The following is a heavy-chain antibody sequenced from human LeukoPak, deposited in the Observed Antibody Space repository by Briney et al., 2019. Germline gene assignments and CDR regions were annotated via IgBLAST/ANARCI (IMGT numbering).Heavy chain of an antibody. J-gene: IGHJ3*02. Sequence: VASVKVSCKASGYTFTDYYIHWVRQAPGQGLEWMGWLNPSSGDTNFAQKFQGRVTMTRDTSISTAYMDLSRLTSGDTAMYYCARDGDGYNYIPIGAFDIWGQGTMVTVSS. CDR1: GYTFTDYY. CDR3: ARDGDGYNYIPIGAFDI. CDR2: LNPSSGDT. V-gene: IGHV1-2*02. D-gene: IGHD5-24*01.